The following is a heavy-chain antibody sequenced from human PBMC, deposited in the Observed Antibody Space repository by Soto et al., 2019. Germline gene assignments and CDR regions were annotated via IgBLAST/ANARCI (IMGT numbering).Heavy chain of an antibody. D-gene: IGHD7-27*01. V-gene: IGHV3-33*01. Sequence: GGSLRLSCAASGFTFSSYGMHWVRQAPGKGPEWVAVIWYDGSNKYYADSVKGRFTISRDNAKKSLYLQMNSLRAGDTAVYYCARGVLGPGDYYYGMDVWGQGTTVTVSS. CDR3: ARGVLGPGDYYYGMDV. J-gene: IGHJ6*02. CDR1: GFTFSSYG. CDR2: IWYDGSNK.